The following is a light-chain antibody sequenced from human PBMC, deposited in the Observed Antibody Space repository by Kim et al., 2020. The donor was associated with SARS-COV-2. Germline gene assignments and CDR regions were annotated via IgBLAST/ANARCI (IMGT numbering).Light chain of an antibody. V-gene: IGKV1-5*03. Sequence: DIQMTQSPSTLSASVGDRVTITCRASQSIDSWLAWYQQKPGKAPNLLIHKASNLESGVPSRFSGSGSGTEFTLTISSLQPDDFATYYCQQYAYYPQTFGQGTKVDIK. CDR3: QQYAYYPQT. CDR1: QSIDSW. CDR2: KAS. J-gene: IGKJ1*01.